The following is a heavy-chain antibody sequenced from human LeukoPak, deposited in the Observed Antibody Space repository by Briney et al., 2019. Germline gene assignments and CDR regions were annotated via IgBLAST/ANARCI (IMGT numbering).Heavy chain of an antibody. CDR3: ARENGNTARVTFDY. V-gene: IGHV1-69*13. CDR1: GCPFSSYA. Sequence: ASLKVSCKASGCPFSSYAISWVRQAPGQGLEWMGGIIPIFGTANYAQKFQGRVTITADESTSTAYMELSSLRSEDTAVYYCARENGNTARVTFDYWGQGTLVTVSS. J-gene: IGHJ4*02. CDR2: IIPIFGTA. D-gene: IGHD5-18*01.